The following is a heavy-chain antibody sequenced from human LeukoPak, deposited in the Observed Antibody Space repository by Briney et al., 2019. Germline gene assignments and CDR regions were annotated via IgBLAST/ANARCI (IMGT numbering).Heavy chain of an antibody. J-gene: IGHJ4*02. D-gene: IGHD1-20*01. CDR1: GFTFSSYS. CDR3: AGNWNGQGY. CDR2: ISSSSSTI. Sequence: GGSLRLSCAASGFTFSSYSMTWVRQAPGKGLEWVSYISSSSSTIYYADSVKGRFTISRDNAKNSLYLQMNSLRAEDTAVYYCAGNWNGQGYWGQGTLVTVSS. V-gene: IGHV3-48*01.